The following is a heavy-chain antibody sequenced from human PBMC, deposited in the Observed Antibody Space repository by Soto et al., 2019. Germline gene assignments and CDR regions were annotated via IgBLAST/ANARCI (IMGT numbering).Heavy chain of an antibody. CDR3: ARPGDCSSTSCYEFDAFDI. CDR1: GYTFTSYD. CDR2: MNPNSGNT. D-gene: IGHD2-2*01. J-gene: IGHJ3*02. Sequence: GASVKVSCKASGYTFTSYDINWVRQATGQGLEWMGWMNPNSGNTGYAQKFQGRVTMTRNTSISTAYMELSSLRSEDTAVYYCARPGDCSSTSCYEFDAFDIWGQGTMVPV. V-gene: IGHV1-8*01.